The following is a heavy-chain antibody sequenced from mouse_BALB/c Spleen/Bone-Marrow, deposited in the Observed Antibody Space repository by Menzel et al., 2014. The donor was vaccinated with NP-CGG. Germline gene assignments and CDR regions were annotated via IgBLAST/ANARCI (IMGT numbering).Heavy chain of an antibody. CDR2: ICPGSGNT. Sequence: VQLQQSGAELARPGASVKLSCKASGYTFTDYYINWVKQRTGQGLEWIGEICPGSGNTYYNEKFQGKATITADTSSNTAYLQLSSLTSEDTAVYYCARWEYYAMDYWGQGTSVTVSS. J-gene: IGHJ4*01. D-gene: IGHD4-1*01. V-gene: IGHV1-77*01. CDR1: GYTFTDYY. CDR3: ARWEYYAMDY.